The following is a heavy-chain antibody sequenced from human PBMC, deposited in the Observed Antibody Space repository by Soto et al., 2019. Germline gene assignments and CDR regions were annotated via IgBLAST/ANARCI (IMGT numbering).Heavy chain of an antibody. J-gene: IGHJ4*02. D-gene: IGHD1-26*01. Sequence: GGSLRLSCAASGFTFDDYAMHWVRQAPGKGLEWVSGISWNSGSIGYADSVKGRFTISRDNAKNSLSTVYMTLTRLTSDDTAVYYCARDLAKGGGSAGFDYWGQGTLVTVSS. V-gene: IGHV3-9*01. CDR3: ARDLAKGGGSAGFDY. CDR1: GFTFDDYA. CDR2: ISWNSGSI.